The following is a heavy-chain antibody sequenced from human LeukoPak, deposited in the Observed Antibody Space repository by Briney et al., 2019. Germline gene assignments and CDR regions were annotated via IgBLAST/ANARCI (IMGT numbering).Heavy chain of an antibody. Sequence: GGSLRLSCAASGFTFSSYGISWVRQAPGKGLEWVSGVSGTGSNTYYLDSVKGRFTISRDNSKNTVYVQMNSLRAEDSALYYCAKWNGYADYWGRGTLVTVSS. CDR3: AKWNGYADY. CDR2: VSGTGSNT. CDR1: GFTFSSYG. V-gene: IGHV3-23*01. J-gene: IGHJ4*02. D-gene: IGHD5-12*01.